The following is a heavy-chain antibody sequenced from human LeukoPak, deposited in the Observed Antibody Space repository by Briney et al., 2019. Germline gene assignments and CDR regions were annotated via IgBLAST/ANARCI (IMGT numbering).Heavy chain of an antibody. Sequence: GGSLRLSCAASGFTFSSYAMSWVRQAPGKGLEWVSAISGSGGSTYYADSVKGRFTISRDNSKNTLYLQMNSLRAEDTAVYYCARHKKNYDSSGYSTYWYFDLWGRGTLVTVSS. J-gene: IGHJ2*01. CDR1: GFTFSSYA. CDR2: ISGSGGST. V-gene: IGHV3-23*01. D-gene: IGHD3-22*01. CDR3: ARHKKNYDSSGYSTYWYFDL.